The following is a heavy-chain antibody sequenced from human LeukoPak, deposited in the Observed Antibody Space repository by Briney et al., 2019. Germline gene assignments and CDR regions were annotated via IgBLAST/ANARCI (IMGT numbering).Heavy chain of an antibody. CDR2: INHSGST. CDR3: AKYSYGYWFDP. Sequence: PSETLSLTCAVYGGSFSGYYWSRIRQPPGKGLEWIGEINHSGSTNYNPSLKSRVTISVDTSKNQFSLKLSSVTAADTAVYYCAKYSYGYWFDPWGQGTLVTVSS. D-gene: IGHD5-18*01. J-gene: IGHJ5*02. V-gene: IGHV4-34*01. CDR1: GGSFSGYY.